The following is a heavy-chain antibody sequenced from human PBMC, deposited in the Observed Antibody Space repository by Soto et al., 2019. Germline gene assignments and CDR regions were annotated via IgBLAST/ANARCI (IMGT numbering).Heavy chain of an antibody. CDR3: AKLRYFDWSSYNWFEY. J-gene: IGHJ5*01. D-gene: IGHD3-9*01. Sequence: GGSLRLSCAASGFTFSSYAMTWVRQAPGKGLEWVSGISGSGATTSYADSVKGRFTVSRDNSKNTLYLQMNSLRVEDTAVYYCAKLRYFDWSSYNWFEYWGQGTPVTVA. CDR2: ISGSGATT. V-gene: IGHV3-23*01. CDR1: GFTFSSYA.